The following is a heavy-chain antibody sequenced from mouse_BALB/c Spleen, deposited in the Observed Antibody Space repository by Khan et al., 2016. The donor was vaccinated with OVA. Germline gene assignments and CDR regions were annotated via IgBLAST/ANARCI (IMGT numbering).Heavy chain of an antibody. CDR2: ISSSDST. D-gene: IGHD2-14*01. CDR1: GDSITSGY. V-gene: IGHV3-8*02. J-gene: IGHJ2*01. Sequence: VQLKQSGPSLVKPSQTLSLTCSVTGDSITSGYWNWIRKFPGNKLEYMGYISSSDSTFYNPSLKSRISITRDTSKNQYYLQLNSVTTEDTATYYVARCNYRYDGYFDYWGQDTTLTVSS. CDR3: ARCNYRYDGYFDY.